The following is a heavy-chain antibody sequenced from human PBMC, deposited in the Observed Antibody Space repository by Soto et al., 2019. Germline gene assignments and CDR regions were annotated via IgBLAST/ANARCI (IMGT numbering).Heavy chain of an antibody. CDR1: GFSLAIIG. D-gene: IGHD6-19*01. J-gene: IGHJ5*01. Sequence: PGGSLRLSCAASGFSLAIIGMHWVRQTPGKGLEWVAMLSHDGSETFYGDSVRGRFTISRDNSKNTLYLQMNGLRPEDTALYYCAKDWGSSGWYNWFDSWGQGALVTVSS. CDR3: AKDWGSSGWYNWFDS. CDR2: LSHDGSET. V-gene: IGHV3-30*18.